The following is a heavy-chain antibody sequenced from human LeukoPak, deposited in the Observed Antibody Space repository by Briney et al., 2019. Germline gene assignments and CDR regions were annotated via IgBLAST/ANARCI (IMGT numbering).Heavy chain of an antibody. CDR2: ISGSGGST. CDR1: GFTFSSYA. CDR3: AKVLYGSGSYLSY. D-gene: IGHD3-10*01. Sequence: GGSLRLSCAASGFTFSSYARSWVRQAPGKGLEWVSAISGSGGSTYYADSVKGRFTISRDNSKNTLYLQMNSLRAEDTAVYYCAKVLYGSGSYLSYWGQGTLVTVSS. V-gene: IGHV3-23*01. J-gene: IGHJ4*02.